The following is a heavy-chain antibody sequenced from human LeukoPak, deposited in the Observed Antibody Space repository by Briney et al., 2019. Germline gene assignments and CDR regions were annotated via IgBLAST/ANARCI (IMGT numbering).Heavy chain of an antibody. Sequence: GGSLRLSCAASGFTFSSYAMHWDRQAPGKGLEWVAVISYDGSNKYYADSVKGRFTISRDNSKNTLYLQMNSLRAEDTAVYYCARDDRWLVLSGYDYWGQGTLVTVSS. J-gene: IGHJ4*02. D-gene: IGHD6-19*01. V-gene: IGHV3-30-3*01. CDR1: GFTFSSYA. CDR3: ARDDRWLVLSGYDY. CDR2: ISYDGSNK.